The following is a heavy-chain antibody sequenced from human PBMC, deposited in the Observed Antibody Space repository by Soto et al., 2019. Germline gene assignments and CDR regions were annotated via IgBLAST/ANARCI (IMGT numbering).Heavy chain of an antibody. CDR2: IRSKSGDYT. D-gene: IGHD3-10*02. J-gene: IGHJ5*02. Sequence: GGSLRLSCAASGFTFTNAWLSWVRHAPGKGLEWVGRIRSKSGDYTYYADFVKGRCTISRDNSKNTLYLQMHSLRAEDTAIYYCAKQHQLVRGWFDPWGQGALVTVSS. CDR1: GFTFTNAW. V-gene: IGHV3-23*01. CDR3: AKQHQLVRGWFDP.